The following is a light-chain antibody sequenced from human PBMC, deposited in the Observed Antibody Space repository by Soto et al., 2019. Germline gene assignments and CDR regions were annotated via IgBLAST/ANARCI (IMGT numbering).Light chain of an antibody. CDR3: QQYNSYPFT. J-gene: IGKJ3*01. Sequence: DIQMTQSPSSLSASVGDRVTITCRASQGISNYLAWFQQKPGKAPKSLIYAASSLQSGVPSKFXXSXXXXXXXXXIXXXQPEDFATYYCQQYNSYPFTFGPGTKVDIK. V-gene: IGKV1-16*02. CDR1: QGISNY. CDR2: AAS.